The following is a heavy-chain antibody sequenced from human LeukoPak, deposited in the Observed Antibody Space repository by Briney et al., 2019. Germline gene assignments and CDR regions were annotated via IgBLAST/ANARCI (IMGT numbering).Heavy chain of an antibody. CDR1: GDSINNYY. CDR3: AKSKGNSCSGGSCLSRLFDY. Sequence: SETLSLTCTVSGDSINNYYWSWIRQPPDKGLEWIGYISYSGNTNYNPSLKSRVTISVDTSKNQFSLRLNSVTAADTAVYYCAKSKGNSCSGGSCLSRLFDYWGQGPLVTVSS. V-gene: IGHV4-59*01. CDR2: ISYSGNT. J-gene: IGHJ4*02. D-gene: IGHD2-15*01.